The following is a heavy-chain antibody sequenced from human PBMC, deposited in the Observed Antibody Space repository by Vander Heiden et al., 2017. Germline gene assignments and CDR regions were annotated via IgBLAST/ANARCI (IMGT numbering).Heavy chain of an antibody. D-gene: IGHD2-15*01. J-gene: IGHJ4*02. CDR3: ARDPFVGFAATPDY. Sequence: QVQLVESGGGVVQPGRSLRLSCAAPGFTFGRYGVHWVRQAPGKGLEWVAVIWYDGSNKYYADSVKGRFTISRDNSKNTLYLQMNSLRAEDTAVYYCARDPFVGFAATPDYWGQGTLVTVSS. CDR2: IWYDGSNK. CDR1: GFTFGRYG. V-gene: IGHV3-33*01.